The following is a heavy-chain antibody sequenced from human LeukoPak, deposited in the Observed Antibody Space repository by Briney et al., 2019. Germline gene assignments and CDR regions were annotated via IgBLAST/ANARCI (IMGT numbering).Heavy chain of an antibody. Sequence: GGSLRLSCASSGFTFSDYYMSWIRQAPGKGLEWVSHISGSSTYTNYADSVEGQFTISRDNANNSLYLQMNSLTAEDTAVFYCARVGSRGYYFDYWGQGTLVSVSS. CDR2: ISGSSTYT. CDR3: ARVGSRGYYFDY. V-gene: IGHV3-11*06. D-gene: IGHD1-26*01. CDR1: GFTFSDYY. J-gene: IGHJ4*02.